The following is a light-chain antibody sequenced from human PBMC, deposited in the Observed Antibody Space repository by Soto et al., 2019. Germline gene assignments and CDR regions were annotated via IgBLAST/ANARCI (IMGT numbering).Light chain of an antibody. J-gene: IGKJ4*01. CDR2: GAS. CDR3: QQYGTSPLT. CDR1: QSVSDNS. V-gene: IGKV3-20*01. Sequence: EIVLTQSPGTLSASPGEGVTLSCRASQSVSDNSLAWYQQKPGQAPRLLIYGASSRGEGIPDRFSGSGSGTDFTLTISRLEPEDSAVFYCQQYGTSPLTFGGGTKVEIK.